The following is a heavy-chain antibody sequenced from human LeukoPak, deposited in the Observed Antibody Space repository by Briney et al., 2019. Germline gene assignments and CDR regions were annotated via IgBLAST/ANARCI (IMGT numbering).Heavy chain of an antibody. CDR3: ARPYYYDSRIDP. J-gene: IGHJ5*02. D-gene: IGHD3-22*01. CDR2: IYYGGST. V-gene: IGHV4-30-4*01. CDR1: GGSISSGDYY. Sequence: SETLSLTCTVSGGSISSGDYYWSWIRQPPGKGLEWVGYIYYGGSTYYNPFLKSRVTISLDTSKNQFSLKLSSVTAADTAVYYCARPYYYDSRIDPWGQGTLVTVSS.